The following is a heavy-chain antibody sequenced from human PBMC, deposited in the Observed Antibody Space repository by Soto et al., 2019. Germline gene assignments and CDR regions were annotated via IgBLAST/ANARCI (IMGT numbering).Heavy chain of an antibody. D-gene: IGHD3-10*01. CDR2: IYYTGST. CDR1: GNSIITFY. Sequence: SETLSLTCTVSGNSIITFYWSWIRQPPWKGLEWIGYIYYTGSTNYNPSLKSRVTMSVDTSKKQFSLKLTSVTAADTAVYYCARQRGNYFDYWGQGSLVTVSS. V-gene: IGHV4-59*01. CDR3: ARQRGNYFDY. J-gene: IGHJ4*02.